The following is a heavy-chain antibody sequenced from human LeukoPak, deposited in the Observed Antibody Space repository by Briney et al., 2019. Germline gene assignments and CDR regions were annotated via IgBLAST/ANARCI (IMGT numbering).Heavy chain of an antibody. CDR1: GFTFSSYG. Sequence: GGSLRLSCAASGFTFSSYGMHWVRQAPGKGLEWVSVIWYDGSNKYYADSVKGRFTISRDNSKNPLYLQMNSLRAEDTAVYYCARDGYSSSSLYYYYMDVWGKGTTVTVSS. CDR3: ARDGYSSSSLYYYYMDV. J-gene: IGHJ6*03. CDR2: IWYDGSNK. D-gene: IGHD6-6*01. V-gene: IGHV3-33*01.